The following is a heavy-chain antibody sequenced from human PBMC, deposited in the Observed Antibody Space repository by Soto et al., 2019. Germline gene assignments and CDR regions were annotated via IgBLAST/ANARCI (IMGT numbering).Heavy chain of an antibody. V-gene: IGHV3-30-3*02. CDR2: ISYDGSNK. CDR3: ARGDLLPTRYYYGAGMDG. CDR1: GFTFSSYA. J-gene: IGHJ6*02. Sequence: QVPLVESGGGVVQPGRSLRLSCAASGFTFSSYAMHWVRQAPGKGLEWVAVISYDGSNKYYADSVKGRFTISRDNSKNTRDLQMNSLRAEDTAVYDLARGDLLPTRYYYGAGMDGWGPGTTVTVS. D-gene: IGHD1-26*01.